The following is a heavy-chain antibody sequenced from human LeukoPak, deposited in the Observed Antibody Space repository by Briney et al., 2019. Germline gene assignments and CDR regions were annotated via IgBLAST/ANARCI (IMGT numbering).Heavy chain of an antibody. CDR3: ARDVSPLSSGSYEVFYYGMDV. CDR1: GYTFTGYY. V-gene: IGHV1-2*02. D-gene: IGHD6-19*01. CDR2: INPNSGGR. Sequence: GASVKVSCKASGYTFTGYYIHWVWQAPGQGLEWMGWINPNSGGRKYAQKFEGRVTITRDTYITTAYMEVSRMRSDDTAMYYCARDVSPLSSGSYEVFYYGMDVWGQGTTVTVSS. J-gene: IGHJ6*02.